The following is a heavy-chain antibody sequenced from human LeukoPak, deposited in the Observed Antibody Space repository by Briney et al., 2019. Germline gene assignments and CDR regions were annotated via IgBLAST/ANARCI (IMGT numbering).Heavy chain of an antibody. CDR2: IIPILGIA. Sequence: ASVKVSCKASGGTFSSYAISWVRQAPGQGLEWMGRIIPILGIANYAQKFQGRVTITADKSTSTAYMELSSLRSEDTAVYYCARGGYSYGSLYYYGMDVRGQGTTVTVSS. J-gene: IGHJ6*02. V-gene: IGHV1-69*04. D-gene: IGHD5-18*01. CDR1: GGTFSSYA. CDR3: ARGGYSYGSLYYYGMDV.